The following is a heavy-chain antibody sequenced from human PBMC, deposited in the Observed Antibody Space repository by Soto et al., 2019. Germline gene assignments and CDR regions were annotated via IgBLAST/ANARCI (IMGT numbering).Heavy chain of an antibody. CDR1: GGSVSDYY. CDR2: IHYRGVI. V-gene: IGHV4-59*02. D-gene: IGHD4-17*01. J-gene: IGHJ4*02. Sequence: PSETLSLTCNVSGGSVSDYYWSWIRQAPGKGLEWIGYIHYRGVINYNPSLKSRVTMSVDPSKNQFSLNLRSVATADTAVYFCARDPAGEYGHCGQGSMVTVYS. CDR3: ARDPAGEYGH.